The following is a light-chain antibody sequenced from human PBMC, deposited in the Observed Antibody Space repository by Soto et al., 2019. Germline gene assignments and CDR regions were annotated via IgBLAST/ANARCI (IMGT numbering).Light chain of an antibody. CDR2: GAS. Sequence: EIVLTQSPGTLSLSPGERATLSCRASQSVSSSYLAWYRQKPGQAPRLLIYGASSRATGIPDRFSGSGSGTDFTLTISRLEPEDFAVYYCQQYGSSPRTFGQGTTVEIK. J-gene: IGKJ1*01. CDR1: QSVSSSY. CDR3: QQYGSSPRT. V-gene: IGKV3-20*01.